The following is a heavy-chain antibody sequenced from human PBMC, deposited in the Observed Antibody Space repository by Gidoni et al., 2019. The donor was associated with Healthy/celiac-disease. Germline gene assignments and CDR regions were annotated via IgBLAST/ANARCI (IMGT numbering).Heavy chain of an antibody. CDR3: ARKGPQLLWFGELMTGGADYYYGMDV. Sequence: EVQLVESGGGLVQPGGSLRLSCAASGFLFRSYEMNWVRQAPGKGLELVSYMSSSGSTIYYADSVKGRFNISRDNAKNSLYLQMNSLRAEDTAVYYCARKGPQLLWFGELMTGGADYYYGMDVWGQGTTVTVSS. D-gene: IGHD3-10*01. V-gene: IGHV3-48*03. CDR2: MSSSGSTI. CDR1: GFLFRSYE. J-gene: IGHJ6*02.